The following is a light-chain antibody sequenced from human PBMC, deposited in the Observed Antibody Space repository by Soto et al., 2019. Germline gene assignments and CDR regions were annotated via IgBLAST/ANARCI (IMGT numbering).Light chain of an antibody. J-gene: IGLJ2*01. CDR2: ENN. Sequence: QSVLTQPPSASGTPGQTVTISCSGSSSNIASYSVYWYQQLPGTAPKLLIYENNQRPSGVPDRSAGSKSDTSASLAIAGLRSGDEADYYCAAWDDSLTILFGGGTKLTVL. V-gene: IGLV1-47*01. CDR3: AAWDDSLTIL. CDR1: SSNIASYS.